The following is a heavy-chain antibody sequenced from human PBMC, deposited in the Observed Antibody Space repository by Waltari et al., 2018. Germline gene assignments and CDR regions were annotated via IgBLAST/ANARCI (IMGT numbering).Heavy chain of an antibody. CDR3: AKGGGWLQDY. J-gene: IGHJ4*02. Sequence: EVQLVESGGGLAQPGGSLRLSCLASGFTFSSYWMHWVRQAPGKGLVWVSRINSDGSTTNYADSVKGRFTISRDNAKNTLYLQMNSLRAEDTAVYYCAKGGGWLQDYWGQGTLVTVSS. CDR1: GFTFSSYW. D-gene: IGHD5-12*01. CDR2: INSDGSTT. V-gene: IGHV3-74*01.